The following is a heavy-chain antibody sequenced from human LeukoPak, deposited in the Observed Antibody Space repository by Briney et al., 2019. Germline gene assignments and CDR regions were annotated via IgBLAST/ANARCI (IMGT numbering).Heavy chain of an antibody. Sequence: SVKVSCKASGGTFSSYAISWVRQTPGQGLEWMGGIIPIFGTANYAQKFQGRVTITTDESTSTAYMELSSLRSEDTAVYYCARPRRDGYIRGGAFDIWGQGTMVTVSS. CDR2: IIPIFGTA. CDR3: ARPRRDGYIRGGAFDI. V-gene: IGHV1-69*05. J-gene: IGHJ3*02. CDR1: GGTFSSYA. D-gene: IGHD5-24*01.